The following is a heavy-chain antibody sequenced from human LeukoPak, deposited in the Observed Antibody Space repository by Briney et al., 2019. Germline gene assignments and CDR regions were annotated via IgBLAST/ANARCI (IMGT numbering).Heavy chain of an antibody. CDR1: GGSISSSSYY. V-gene: IGHV4-39*01. Sequence: PSETLSLTCTVSGGSISSSSYYWGWIRQPPGKGLEWIGSIYYSGSTYYNPSLKSRVTISVDTSKNQFSLKLSSVTAADTAVYYCARGRSKLAVAARTRLDYWGQGTLVTVSS. J-gene: IGHJ4*02. CDR3: ARGRSKLAVAARTRLDY. D-gene: IGHD2-15*01. CDR2: IYYSGST.